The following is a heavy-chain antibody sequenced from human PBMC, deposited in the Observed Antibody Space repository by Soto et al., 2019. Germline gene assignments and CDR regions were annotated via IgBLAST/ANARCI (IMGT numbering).Heavy chain of an antibody. J-gene: IGHJ4*02. CDR1: GFSFTDYY. CDR3: ARGLYGSGSFFPIYYFDY. V-gene: IGHV3-11*01. Sequence: QVQLVESGGGLVKPGGSLRLSCAASGFSFTDYYMSWIRQAPGKGLEWVSYISGSGSSIYYADSVKGRFTISRDNAKNSMYLQLNSLRAEDTAVYYCARGLYGSGSFFPIYYFDYWGQGTLVTVSS. CDR2: ISGSGSSI. D-gene: IGHD3-10*01.